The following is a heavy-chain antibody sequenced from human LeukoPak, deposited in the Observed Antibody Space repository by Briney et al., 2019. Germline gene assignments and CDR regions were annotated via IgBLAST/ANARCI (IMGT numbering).Heavy chain of an antibody. CDR1: GGTFSSYA. D-gene: IGHD5-18*01. V-gene: IGHV1-69*13. Sequence: SVKVSCKASGGTFSSYAISWVRQAPGQGLEWMGGIIPIFGTANYAQKFQGRVTITADESTSTAYMELSSLRSEDTAVYYCASALDTAMVSADYWGQGTLVTVSS. CDR3: ASALDTAMVSADY. CDR2: IIPIFGTA. J-gene: IGHJ4*02.